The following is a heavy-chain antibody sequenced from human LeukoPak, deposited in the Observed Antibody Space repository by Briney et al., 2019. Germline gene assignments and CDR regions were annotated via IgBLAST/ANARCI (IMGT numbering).Heavy chain of an antibody. V-gene: IGHV3-48*04. CDR3: ARDLSRGDSSGYDRFDYYYYMDV. CDR2: ISSSSSTI. D-gene: IGHD3-22*01. Sequence: GGSLRLSCAASGFTFSSYSMNWVRQAPGKGLEWVSYISSSSSTIYYADSVKGRFTISRDNAKNSLYLQMNSLRAEDTAVYYCARDLSRGDSSGYDRFDYYYYMDVWGKGTTVAVSS. J-gene: IGHJ6*03. CDR1: GFTFSSYS.